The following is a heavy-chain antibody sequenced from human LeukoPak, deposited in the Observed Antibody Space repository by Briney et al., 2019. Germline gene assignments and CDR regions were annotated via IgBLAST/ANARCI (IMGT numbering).Heavy chain of an antibody. J-gene: IGHJ4*02. Sequence: GGSLRLSCSASGFTFSNYAMTWVRQAPGQGLEWVSTISRSGDKTYYAASVKGRFTISRDNSKNTLYLQMNSLRAADTAIYYCARFCGPSTSYSGFDSWGQGTLVTVSS. CDR2: ISRSGDKT. V-gene: IGHV3-23*01. CDR1: GFTFSNYA. D-gene: IGHD1-26*01. CDR3: ARFCGPSTSYSGFDS.